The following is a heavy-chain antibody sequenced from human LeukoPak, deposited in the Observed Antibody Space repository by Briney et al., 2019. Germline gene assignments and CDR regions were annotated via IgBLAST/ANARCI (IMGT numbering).Heavy chain of an antibody. CDR1: GYTFNIYG. CDR2: ISAYNGDT. D-gene: IGHD6-19*01. Sequence: ASVNVSCKASGYTFNIYGISWARQAPGQGLEWMGWISAYNGDTHYAQRFQGRVTLTIDTSTSTAYMELRDLRSDDTAMYYCARDPSNTSGWYIYFDYWGQGTQVTVSS. V-gene: IGHV1-18*01. J-gene: IGHJ4*02. CDR3: ARDPSNTSGWYIYFDY.